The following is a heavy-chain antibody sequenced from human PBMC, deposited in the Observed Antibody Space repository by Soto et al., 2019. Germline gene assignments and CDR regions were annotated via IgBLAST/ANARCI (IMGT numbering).Heavy chain of an antibody. J-gene: IGHJ6*02. Sequence: ASVKVSCKASGYTFTSYYMHWVRQAPGQGLEWMGIINPSGGSTSYAQKFQGRVTMTRDTSTSTVYMELSSLRSEDTAVYYCARPLYGSYAYYYGMDVWGQGTTVTVSS. V-gene: IGHV1-46*01. CDR3: ARPLYGSYAYYYGMDV. CDR2: INPSGGST. D-gene: IGHD1-26*01. CDR1: GYTFTSYY.